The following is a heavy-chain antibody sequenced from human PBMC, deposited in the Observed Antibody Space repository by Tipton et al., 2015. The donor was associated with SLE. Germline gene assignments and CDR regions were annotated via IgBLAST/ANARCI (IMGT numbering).Heavy chain of an antibody. CDR1: GFTFSSYS. CDR2: ISSSSSYI. Sequence: SLRLSCAASGFTFSSYSMNWVRQAPGKGLEWVSSISSSSSYIYYADSVKGRFTISRDNGKNSLHLQMNSLRAEDTAVYYCARWGSRGYWGQGILVTVSS. CDR3: ARWGSRGY. D-gene: IGHD1-26*01. V-gene: IGHV3-21*03. J-gene: IGHJ4*02.